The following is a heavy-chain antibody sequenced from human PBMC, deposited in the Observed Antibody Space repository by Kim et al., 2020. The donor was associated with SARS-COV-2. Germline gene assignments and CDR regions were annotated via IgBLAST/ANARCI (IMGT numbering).Heavy chain of an antibody. D-gene: IGHD2-2*02. V-gene: IGHV3-33*01. J-gene: IGHJ4*02. CDR3: ARGRSRVVPAAIGGIDY. Sequence: GGSLRLSCAASGFTFSSYGMHWVRQAPGKGLEWVAVIWYDGSNKYYADSVKGRFTISRDNSKNTLYLQMNSLRAEDTAVYYCARGRSRVVPAAIGGIDYWGEGTLVTVSS. CDR1: GFTFSSYG. CDR2: IWYDGSNK.